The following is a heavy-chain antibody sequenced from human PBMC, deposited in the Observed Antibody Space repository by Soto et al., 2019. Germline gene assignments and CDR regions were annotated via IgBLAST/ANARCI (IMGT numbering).Heavy chain of an antibody. CDR1: GGSINSGDYY. Sequence: QVQLQESGPGLVKPSQTLSLTCTVSGGSINSGDYYWSWIRQHPGKGLEWIGYIYYSGSAYYNPSLQSRVTLSVDTSEKQFSLKVTSVTAADTTVYYCARSPHILTGYPTYYGMDVWGQGTTVTVSS. CDR3: ARSPHILTGYPTYYGMDV. V-gene: IGHV4-31*03. CDR2: IYYSGSA. D-gene: IGHD3-9*01. J-gene: IGHJ6*02.